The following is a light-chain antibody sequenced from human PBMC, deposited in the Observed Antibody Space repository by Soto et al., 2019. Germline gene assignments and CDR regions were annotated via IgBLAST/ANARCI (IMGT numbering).Light chain of an antibody. CDR1: QSVLYSSDNSNY. J-gene: IGKJ1*01. Sequence: DIVMTQSPDSLAVSLGERATVNCKSGQSVLYSSDNSNYLAWYQQKPGQSPKLLISWASTRESGVPDRFSGSGSGTDFTLTISSLQAEDVAVYFCQQYYTNPRTFGQGTKVEIK. V-gene: IGKV4-1*01. CDR2: WAS. CDR3: QQYYTNPRT.